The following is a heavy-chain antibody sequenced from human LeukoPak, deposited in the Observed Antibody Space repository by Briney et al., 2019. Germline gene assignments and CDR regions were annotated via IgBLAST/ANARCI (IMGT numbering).Heavy chain of an antibody. Sequence: SVKVSCKASGGTFSSYAISWVRQAPGQGLEWMGRIIPILGIANYAQKLQGRVTMTTDTSTSTAYMELRSLRSDDTAVYYCARDWDRVTGPLEYWGQGTLVTVSS. D-gene: IGHD1-20*01. CDR3: ARDWDRVTGPLEY. V-gene: IGHV1-69*04. CDR2: IIPILGIA. J-gene: IGHJ4*02. CDR1: GGTFSSYA.